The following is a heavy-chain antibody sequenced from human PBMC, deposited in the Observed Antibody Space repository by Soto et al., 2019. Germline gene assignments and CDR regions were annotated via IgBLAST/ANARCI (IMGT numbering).Heavy chain of an antibody. J-gene: IGHJ6*02. CDR1: GLTFSSYS. Sequence: GGSLRLSCAASGLTFSSYSMNWVRQAPGKGLEWVSYISSSSSTIYYADSVKGRFTISRDNAKNSLYLQMNSLRDEDTAVYYCARDRSGTVVTGGYYYYYGMDVWGQGTTVTVSS. CDR2: ISSSSSTI. D-gene: IGHD2-15*01. CDR3: ARDRSGTVVTGGYYYYYGMDV. V-gene: IGHV3-48*02.